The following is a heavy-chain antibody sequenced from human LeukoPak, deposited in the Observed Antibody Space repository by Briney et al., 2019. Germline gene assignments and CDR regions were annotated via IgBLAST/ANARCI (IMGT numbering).Heavy chain of an antibody. Sequence: GGSLRLSCAASGFTSSSYAMTWVRQAPGKGLEWVSSFTSMSRTIYYADSVKGRFTISRDDAKKSLYLQMNSLRVEDTAIYYCARQSSGIAATDKIDYWGQGTLVTVSS. D-gene: IGHD6-13*01. J-gene: IGHJ4*02. CDR1: GFTSSSYA. CDR3: ARQSSGIAATDKIDY. CDR2: FTSMSRTI. V-gene: IGHV3-21*01.